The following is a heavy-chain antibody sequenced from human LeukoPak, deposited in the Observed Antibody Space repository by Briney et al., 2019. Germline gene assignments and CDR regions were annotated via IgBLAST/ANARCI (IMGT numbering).Heavy chain of an antibody. CDR3: AKDPAFHWYFDL. D-gene: IGHD3-16*01. J-gene: IGHJ2*01. CDR2: IRYDGSNK. Sequence: PGGSLRLSCAASGFTFSSYGMHWVRQAPGKGLEWVPFIRYDGSNKYYADSVKGRFTISRDNSKNTLYLQMNSLRAEDTAVYFCAKDPAFHWYFDLWGRGTLVTVSS. CDR1: GFTFSSYG. V-gene: IGHV3-30*02.